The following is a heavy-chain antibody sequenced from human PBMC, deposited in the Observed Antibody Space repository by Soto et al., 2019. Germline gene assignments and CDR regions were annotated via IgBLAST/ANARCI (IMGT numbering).Heavy chain of an antibody. V-gene: IGHV3-74*01. CDR1: GITFSGYW. CDR3: ATVFEH. CDR2: VDSAGSGT. Sequence: VPLVESGGGSVQPGGSLRLSCVASGITFSGYWMHWVRQVPGKGLVWVARVDSAGSGTSYADSVKGRFTISRDNAKNTLSLPTDSLRVEATAVYYCATVFEHWGQGIPVTVSS. J-gene: IGHJ4*02.